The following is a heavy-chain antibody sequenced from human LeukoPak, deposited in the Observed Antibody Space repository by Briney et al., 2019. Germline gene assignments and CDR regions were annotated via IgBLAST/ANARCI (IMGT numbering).Heavy chain of an antibody. CDR3: AKDQGYYYDGSGYSSYFEY. Sequence: PGGSLRLSCAASGLTFSSYAMSWVRQAPGKGLEWVSAISGGGGSTYYADSVKGRFTISRDNSKNTLYLQMDSLRAEDTAVYYCAKDQGYYYDGSGYSSYFEYWGQGTLVTVSS. D-gene: IGHD3-22*01. CDR2: ISGGGGST. CDR1: GLTFSSYA. J-gene: IGHJ4*02. V-gene: IGHV3-23*01.